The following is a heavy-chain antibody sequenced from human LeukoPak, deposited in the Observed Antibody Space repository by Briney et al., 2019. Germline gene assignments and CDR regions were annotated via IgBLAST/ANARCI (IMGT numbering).Heavy chain of an antibody. J-gene: IGHJ5*02. CDR2: ISYDGSNK. V-gene: IGHV3-30*04. Sequence: GGSLRLSCAASGFTFSSYAMHWVRQAPGKGLEWVAVISYDGSNKYYADSVKGRFTISRDNSKNTLYLQMNSLRAEDTAVYYCARDLGRLDPWGQGTLVTVSP. CDR1: GFTFSSYA. D-gene: IGHD2-15*01. CDR3: ARDLGRLDP.